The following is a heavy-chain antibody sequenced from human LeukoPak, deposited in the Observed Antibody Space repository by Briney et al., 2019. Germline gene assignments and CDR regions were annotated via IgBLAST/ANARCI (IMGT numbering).Heavy chain of an antibody. CDR2: IYYSGST. CDR3: ARDPTYYYDSSGPL. CDR1: GGSISSGGYY. Sequence: MSSQTLSLTCTVSGGSISSGGYYWSWIRQHPGKGLEWIGYIYYSGSTYYNPSLKSRVTISVDTSKNQFSLKLSSVTAADTAVYYCARDPTYYYDSSGPLWGQGTLVTVSS. V-gene: IGHV4-31*03. D-gene: IGHD3-22*01. J-gene: IGHJ4*02.